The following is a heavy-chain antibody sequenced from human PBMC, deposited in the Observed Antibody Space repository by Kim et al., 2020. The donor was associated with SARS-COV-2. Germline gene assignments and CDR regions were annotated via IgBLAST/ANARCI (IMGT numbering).Heavy chain of an antibody. J-gene: IGHJ4*02. CDR3: TRAPYDGSGYYRF. V-gene: IGHV3-74*03. CDR2: IDSDGSST. Sequence: GGSLRLSCAASGFTFSSYSMHWVRQGPGKGLVWVARIDSDGSSTTYADSVKGRFTISRDNAKKTLFLQMNSLRDEDTAVYYCTRAPYDGSGYYRFWGRGTQVTVSS. CDR1: GFTFSSYS. D-gene: IGHD3-22*01.